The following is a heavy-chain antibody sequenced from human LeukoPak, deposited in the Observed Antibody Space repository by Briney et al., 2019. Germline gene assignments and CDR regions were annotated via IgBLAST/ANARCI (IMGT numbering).Heavy chain of an antibody. CDR3: VSFYETY. J-gene: IGHJ4*02. V-gene: IGHV3-7*01. D-gene: IGHD2/OR15-2a*01. CDR2: IQPDGSQQ. Sequence: GGSLRLVCEASGFTFYERWMTWVRHISGKGLEWVANIQPDGSQQYYADSVKGRFTISKDNAKNTAYLQMNSLRAEDTAVYYCVSFYETYWGRGTLVTVSS. CDR1: GFTFYERW.